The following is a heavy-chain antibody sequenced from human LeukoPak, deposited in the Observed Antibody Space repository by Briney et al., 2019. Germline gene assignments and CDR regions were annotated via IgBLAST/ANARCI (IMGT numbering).Heavy chain of an antibody. CDR3: ARLTGYSSESWFDP. V-gene: IGHV4-61*01. J-gene: IGHJ5*02. CDR1: GYSISSGFY. CDR2: IHYSGST. D-gene: IGHD3-9*01. Sequence: SETLSLTCSVSGYSISSGFYWGWIRQPPGKGLEWPGYIHYSGSTDYKASLKSRVSISVDTSKNQFSLKLSSVTAADTAVYYCARLTGYSSESWFDPWGQGTLVTVSS.